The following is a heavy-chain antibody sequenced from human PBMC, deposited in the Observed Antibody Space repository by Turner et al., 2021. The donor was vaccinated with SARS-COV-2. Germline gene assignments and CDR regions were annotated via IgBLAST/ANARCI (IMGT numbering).Heavy chain of an antibody. J-gene: IGHJ6*02. CDR1: AFTLSSYS. CDR2: ISSSSSYI. Sequence: VQLDESGCGLVKPGGSLRLSCEASAFTLSSYSMNWVRQAPGKGLEWVSSISSSSSYIYYADSVKGRFTISRDNAKNSLYPQLNSLIAEDTAVYYCATIAAAGPDFYYYYGMDVWGQGTTVTVSS. D-gene: IGHD6-13*01. V-gene: IGHV3-21*01. CDR3: ATIAAAGPDFYYYYGMDV.